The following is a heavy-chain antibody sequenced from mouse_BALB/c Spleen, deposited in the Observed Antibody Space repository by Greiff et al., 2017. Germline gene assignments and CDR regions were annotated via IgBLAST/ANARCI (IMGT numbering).Heavy chain of an antibody. D-gene: IGHD2-2*01. Sequence: DVKLVESGGGLVQPGGSRKLSCAASGFTFSSFGMHWVRQAPEKGLEWVAYISSGSSTIYYADTVKGRFTISRDNPKNTLFLQMTSLRSEDTAMYYCARSGYDGVYAMDYWGQGTSVTVSS. CDR3: ARSGYDGVYAMDY. CDR1: GFTFSSFG. V-gene: IGHV5-17*02. CDR2: ISSGSSTI. J-gene: IGHJ4*01.